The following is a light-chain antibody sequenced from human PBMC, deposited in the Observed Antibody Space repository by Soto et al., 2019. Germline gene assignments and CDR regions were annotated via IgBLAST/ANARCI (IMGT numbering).Light chain of an antibody. Sequence: DIVMTQSPDSLAVSLGERATINCKSSQSVLYSSNNKNYLAWYQQKPGQPPKLLIYWASTRESGVPDRFSGSGSGTDFTLTISSLQAEDVAVYYCQQYYTNWTFGQGTKVEI. CDR3: QQYYTNWT. V-gene: IGKV4-1*01. CDR2: WAS. CDR1: QSVLYSSNNKNY. J-gene: IGKJ1*01.